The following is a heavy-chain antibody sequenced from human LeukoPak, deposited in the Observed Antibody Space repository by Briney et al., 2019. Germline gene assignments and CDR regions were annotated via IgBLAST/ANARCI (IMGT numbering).Heavy chain of an antibody. CDR2: IKHDGTEK. J-gene: IGHJ4*02. V-gene: IGHV3-7*01. Sequence: GGSLRLSCVASEFSPTNFWMTWVRRAPGRGLEWVANIKHDGTEKFYVDSVKGRFTISRDNSKNTLYLQMNSLTTEDTALYYCARDPIAAEPDYFDYWGQGTLVTVSS. CDR1: EFSPTNFW. CDR3: ARDPIAAEPDYFDY. D-gene: IGHD1-14*01.